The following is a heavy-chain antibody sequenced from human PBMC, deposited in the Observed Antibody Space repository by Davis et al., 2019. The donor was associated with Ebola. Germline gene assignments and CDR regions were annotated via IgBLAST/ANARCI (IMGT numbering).Heavy chain of an antibody. CDR2: ISWNSGVI. CDR1: GFTFSSYA. J-gene: IGHJ4*02. CDR3: ARDGENYSDLDY. Sequence: GGSLRLSCAASGFTFSSYAMNWVRQAPGKGLEWVSGISWNSGVIDYADSVKGRFTISRDNAKNSLYLQMNSLRAEDTAVYYCARDGENYSDLDYWGQGTLVTVSS. V-gene: IGHV3-9*01. D-gene: IGHD3-10*01.